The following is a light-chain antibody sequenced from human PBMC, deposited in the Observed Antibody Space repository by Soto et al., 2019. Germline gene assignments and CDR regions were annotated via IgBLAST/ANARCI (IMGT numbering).Light chain of an antibody. V-gene: IGLV1-44*01. CDR1: SSNIGSNT. J-gene: IGLJ3*02. CDR3: AAWDDNLNGWV. CDR2: TNN. Sequence: QAVVTQPPSASGTPGQRVTISCSGSSSNIGSNTVNWYQQLPGTAPKLLIYTNNQRPSGVPDRFSGSKSGTSASLAISGLQSEDEADYYCAAWDDNLNGWVFGGGTQLTVL.